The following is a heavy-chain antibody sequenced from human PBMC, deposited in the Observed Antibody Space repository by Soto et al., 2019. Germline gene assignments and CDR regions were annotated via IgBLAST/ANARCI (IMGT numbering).Heavy chain of an antibody. D-gene: IGHD3-16*01. Sequence: SETLYLTCTVSGGSISSGDYYWSWIRQPPGKGLEWIGYIYYSGSTYYNPSLKSRVTISVDTSKNQFSLKLSSVTAADTAVYYCARGIMITFGGVASYYLDYWGQGTLVTVSS. V-gene: IGHV4-30-4*01. J-gene: IGHJ4*02. CDR1: GGSISSGDYY. CDR3: ARGIMITFGGVASYYLDY. CDR2: IYYSGST.